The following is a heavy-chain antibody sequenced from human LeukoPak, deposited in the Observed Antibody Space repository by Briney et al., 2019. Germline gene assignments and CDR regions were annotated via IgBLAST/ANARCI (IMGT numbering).Heavy chain of an antibody. CDR2: INPNSGGT. D-gene: IGHD1-26*01. CDR3: ATLEATLGNDAFDI. CDR1: GYTFTGYY. Sequence: GASVKVSCKASGYTFTGYYMHWVRQAPGQGLEWMGWINPNSGGTNYARKFQGRVTMTRDTSISTAYMELSRLRSDDTAVYYCATLEATLGNDAFDIWGQGTMVTVSS. V-gene: IGHV1-2*02. J-gene: IGHJ3*02.